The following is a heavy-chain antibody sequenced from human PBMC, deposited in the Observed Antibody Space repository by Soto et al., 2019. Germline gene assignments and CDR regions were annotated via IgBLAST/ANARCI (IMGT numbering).Heavy chain of an antibody. CDR1: GFTFSSYG. CDR2: IWYDGSNK. Sequence: QVPLVESGGGVVQPGRSLRLSCAASGFTFSSYGMHWVRQAPGKGLEWVAVIWYDGSNKYYADSVKGRFTISRDNSKNTLYLQMNSLRAEDTAVYYCARQDEPSLRFLEWLSQERSYGMDVWGQGTTVTVSS. CDR3: ARQDEPSLRFLEWLSQERSYGMDV. V-gene: IGHV3-33*01. D-gene: IGHD3-3*01. J-gene: IGHJ6*02.